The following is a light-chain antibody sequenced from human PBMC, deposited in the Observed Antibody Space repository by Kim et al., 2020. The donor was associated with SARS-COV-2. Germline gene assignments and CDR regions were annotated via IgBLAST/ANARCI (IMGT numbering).Light chain of an antibody. CDR2: QDS. Sequence: SYELTQPPSVSVFPGQTASITCSGDKLGDKYACWYQQKPGQFPVLVIHQDSKRPSGIPERFSGSNSGNTATLTISGTQAMDEADYYCQAWDSSTAVFGGGTKLTVL. J-gene: IGLJ2*01. CDR1: KLGDKY. CDR3: QAWDSSTAV. V-gene: IGLV3-1*01.